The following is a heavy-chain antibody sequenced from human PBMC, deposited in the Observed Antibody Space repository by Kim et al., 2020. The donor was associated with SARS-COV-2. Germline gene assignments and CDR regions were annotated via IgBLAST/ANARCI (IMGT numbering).Heavy chain of an antibody. D-gene: IGHD2-2*02. Sequence: GGSLRLSCAASGFTFSSYAMSWVRQAPGKGLEWVSVIYSGGSSTYYADSVKGRFTISRDNSKNTLYLQMNSLRAEDTAVYYCARSAAYCSSTSCYIFDYWGQGTLVTVSS. J-gene: IGHJ4*02. CDR2: IYSGGSST. V-gene: IGHV3-23*03. CDR3: ARSAAYCSSTSCYIFDY. CDR1: GFTFSSYA.